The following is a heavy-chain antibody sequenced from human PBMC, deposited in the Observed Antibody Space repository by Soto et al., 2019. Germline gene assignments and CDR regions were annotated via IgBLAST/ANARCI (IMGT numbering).Heavy chain of an antibody. CDR2: IYSDGSGT. V-gene: IGHV3-74*03. CDR1: GFTFSNFW. D-gene: IGHD5-18*01. CDR3: ATLNSFGSDY. J-gene: IGHJ4*02. Sequence: PGGSLRLSCAVSGFTFSNFWMHWVRQAPGKGLVWVSRIYSDGSGTMYADSVKGRFTISRDNAKSTLYLQMNSLRPEDTAVYYCATLNSFGSDYWGRGTLVTVSS.